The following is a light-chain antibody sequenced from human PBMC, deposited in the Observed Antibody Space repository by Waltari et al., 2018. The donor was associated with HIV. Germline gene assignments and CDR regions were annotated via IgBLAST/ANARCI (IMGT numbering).Light chain of an antibody. V-gene: IGLV2-11*01. CDR3: CSYAGSVFVV. Sequence: HSALTQPRPVSGSPEQSVPISSAGTSIDVGGYNYVSWYQQHRGKAPKLMIYDVSKRPSGVPDRVSCSKSGNTASLTISGLQAEDEADYYCCSYAGSVFVVFGGGTKLTVL. CDR1: SIDVGGYNY. J-gene: IGLJ2*01. CDR2: DVS.